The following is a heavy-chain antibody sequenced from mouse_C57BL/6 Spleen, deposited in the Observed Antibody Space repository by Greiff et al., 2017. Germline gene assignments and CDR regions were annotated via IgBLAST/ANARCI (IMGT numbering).Heavy chain of an antibody. CDR2: IYPGDGDT. J-gene: IGHJ4*01. CDR1: GYAFSSYW. V-gene: IGHV1-80*01. CDR3: ARWGNYLYYYAMDY. D-gene: IGHD2-1*01. Sequence: QVQLQQSGAELVKPGASVKISCKASGYAFSSYWMNWVKQRPGKGLEWIGQIYPGDGDTNYNGKFKGKATLTTDKSSSTAYMQLSSLTTEDSAVYFCARWGNYLYYYAMDYWGQGTSVTVSS.